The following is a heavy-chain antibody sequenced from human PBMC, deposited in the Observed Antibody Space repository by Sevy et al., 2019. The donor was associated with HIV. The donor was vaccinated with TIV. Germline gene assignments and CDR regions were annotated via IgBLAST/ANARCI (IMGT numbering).Heavy chain of an antibody. CDR1: GFTFNSYT. CDR3: ARSNQWLENDL. D-gene: IGHD6-19*01. Sequence: GGSLRLSCAGYGFTFNSYTMNWVRQAPGKGLEWVSSISRTSSYIYYADSLKGRSTISRDSAKNSVFLQMNSLRVEDTAVYYCARSNQWLENDLWGQGTLVIVSS. CDR2: ISRTSSYI. V-gene: IGHV3-21*01. J-gene: IGHJ5*02.